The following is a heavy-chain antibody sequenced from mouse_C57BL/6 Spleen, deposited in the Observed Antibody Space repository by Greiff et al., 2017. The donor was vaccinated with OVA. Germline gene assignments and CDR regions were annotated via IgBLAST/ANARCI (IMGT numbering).Heavy chain of an antibody. CDR2: INPGSGGT. D-gene: IGHD1-1*01. Sequence: VKLMESGAELVRPGTSVKVSCKASGYAFTNYLIEWVKQRPGQGLEWIGVINPGSGGTNYNEKFKGKATLTADKSSSTAYMQLSSLTSEDSAVYFCARSYYYGSSDPFDYWGQGTTLTVSS. V-gene: IGHV1-54*01. J-gene: IGHJ2*01. CDR1: GYAFTNYL. CDR3: ARSYYYGSSDPFDY.